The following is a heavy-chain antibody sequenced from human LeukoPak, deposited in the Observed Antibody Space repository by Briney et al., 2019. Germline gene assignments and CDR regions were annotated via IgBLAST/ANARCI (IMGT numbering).Heavy chain of an antibody. Sequence: GESLRLSCAASGFTFSSYWMYWVRQAPGKGLVWVSRVNTDGSSTSYADSVKGRFTISRDSAKNTLYLHMNSLRAEDTAVYYCPRVAQLGIEDAFDIWGQGTMVTVSS. V-gene: IGHV3-74*01. CDR1: GFTFSSYW. CDR3: PRVAQLGIEDAFDI. J-gene: IGHJ3*02. D-gene: IGHD1-1*01. CDR2: VNTDGSST.